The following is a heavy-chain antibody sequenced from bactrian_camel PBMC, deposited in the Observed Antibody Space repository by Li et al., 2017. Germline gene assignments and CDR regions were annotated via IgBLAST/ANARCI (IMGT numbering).Heavy chain of an antibody. CDR2: IYTGGGSA. Sequence: VESGGGLVQPGGSLRLSCAASGFTFSSYYMSWVRQAPGKGLEWVSSIYTGGGSAYYADSVKGQFTMSQDNAENTLYLQMNSLKSDDTAVYYCAAGQGALLWVGWYDYWGQGTQVTVS. CDR1: GFTFSSYY. D-gene: IGHD3*01. CDR3: AAGQGALLWVGWYDY. J-gene: IGHJ4*01. V-gene: IGHV3-2*01.